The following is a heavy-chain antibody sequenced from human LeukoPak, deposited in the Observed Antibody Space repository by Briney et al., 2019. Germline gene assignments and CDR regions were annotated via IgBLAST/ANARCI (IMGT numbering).Heavy chain of an antibody. CDR1: GFTFDDYA. CDR2: ISWNSGSI. CDR3: AKDRLVQFDAFDI. Sequence: GGSLRLSCAASGFTFDDYAMHWVRQAPGKGLEWVSGISWNSGSIGYADSVKGRFTISRDNAKNSLYLQMNSLRAEDTALYYCAKDRLVQFDAFDIWGQGTMVTVSS. V-gene: IGHV3-9*01. J-gene: IGHJ3*02. D-gene: IGHD3-22*01.